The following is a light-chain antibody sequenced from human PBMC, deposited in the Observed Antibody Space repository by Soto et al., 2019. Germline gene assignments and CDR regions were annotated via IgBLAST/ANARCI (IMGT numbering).Light chain of an antibody. CDR2: GVS. V-gene: IGKV3-15*01. J-gene: IGKJ5*01. CDR1: QTVYNN. CDR3: QQYTNWPIT. Sequence: EVVMTQSPATLSVSPGERATLSCRASQTVYNNYLASYQQKPGQAPRLLIYGVSARATGVPARFSCSGFGTEFTLTISSLQSEDFAVYYYQQYTNWPITFGQGTRLEI.